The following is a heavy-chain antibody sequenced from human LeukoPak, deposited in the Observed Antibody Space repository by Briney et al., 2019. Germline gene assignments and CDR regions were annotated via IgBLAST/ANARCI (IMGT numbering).Heavy chain of an antibody. J-gene: IGHJ4*02. V-gene: IGHV4-39*01. CDR1: GGSISSSSCY. Sequence: SETLSLTCTVSGGSISSSSCYWGWIRQPPGKGLKWIGSIYYSGSTYYNPSLKSRITISVDTSKNQFSLKLSSVTAADTAVYYCARLPAGSGSLSYFDYWGQGTLATVSS. CDR3: ARLPAGSGSLSYFDY. CDR2: IYYSGST. D-gene: IGHD3-10*01.